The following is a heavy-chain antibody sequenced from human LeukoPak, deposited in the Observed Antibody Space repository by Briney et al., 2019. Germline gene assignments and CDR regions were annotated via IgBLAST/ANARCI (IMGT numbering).Heavy chain of an antibody. V-gene: IGHV6-1*01. CDR2: TYYGSKWYN. J-gene: IGHJ4*02. CDR3: ARNKRTVLRFLEWLLYRFSYFDY. D-gene: IGHD3-3*01. Sequence: SQTLSLTCAISGDSVSSNSAAWNWIRQSPSRGLEWLGRTYYGSKWYNDYAVSVKSRITINPDTSKNQFSLQLNSVTPEDTAVYYCARNKRTVLRFLEWLLYRFSYFDYWGQGTLVTVSS. CDR1: GDSVSSNSAA.